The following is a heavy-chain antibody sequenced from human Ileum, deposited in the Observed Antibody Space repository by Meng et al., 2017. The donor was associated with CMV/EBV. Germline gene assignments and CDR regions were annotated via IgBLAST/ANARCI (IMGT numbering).Heavy chain of an antibody. D-gene: IGHD6-13*01. Sequence: GESLKISCAASGFTFSASAIYWVRQASGKGLEWLGRMRSKANSYATGYAASVKGRFTISRDDSKNTAYLQMNSLQTEDTAVYYCTFIYSSSGEGFDYWGQGTLVTVSS. CDR2: MRSKANSYAT. CDR3: TFIYSSSGEGFDY. J-gene: IGHJ4*02. V-gene: IGHV3-73*01. CDR1: GFTFSASA.